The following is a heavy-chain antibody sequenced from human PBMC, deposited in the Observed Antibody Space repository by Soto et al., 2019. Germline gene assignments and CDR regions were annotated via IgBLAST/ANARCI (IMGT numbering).Heavy chain of an antibody. Sequence: EASVNVSCKASGYTFTSYGISWVRQAPGQGLEWMGWISAYNGNTNYAQKLQGRVTMTTDTSTSTAYMELRSLRSDDTAVYYCARVEQWVITGNWFDPWGQGTLVTVSS. J-gene: IGHJ5*02. D-gene: IGHD6-19*01. CDR1: GYTFTSYG. CDR2: ISAYNGNT. V-gene: IGHV1-18*01. CDR3: ARVEQWVITGNWFDP.